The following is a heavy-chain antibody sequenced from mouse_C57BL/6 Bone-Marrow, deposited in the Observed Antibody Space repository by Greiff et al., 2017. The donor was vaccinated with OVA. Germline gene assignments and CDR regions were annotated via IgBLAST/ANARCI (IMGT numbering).Heavy chain of an antibody. D-gene: IGHD1-1*01. CDR2: IDPETGGT. Sequence: VQLKQSGAELVRPGASVTLSCKASGYTFTDYEMHWVKQTPVHGLEWIGAIDPETGGTAYNQKFKGKAILTADKSSSTAYMELRSLTSEDSAVYYCTRSDYYYEDYWGQGTTLTVSS. V-gene: IGHV1-15*01. J-gene: IGHJ2*01. CDR1: GYTFTDYE. CDR3: TRSDYYYEDY.